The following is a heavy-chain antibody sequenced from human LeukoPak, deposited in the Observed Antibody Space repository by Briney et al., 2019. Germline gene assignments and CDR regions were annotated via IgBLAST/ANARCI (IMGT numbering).Heavy chain of an antibody. CDR1: GFTVSTNY. Sequence: GGSLRLSCAASGFTVSTNYMNWVRQAPGKGLEWISILYSGSSTYYADSVEGRFTISRDSSKNTLFLQMNDLRAEDTAVYYCARVGDHFHWYLDLWGRGTLVTVSS. D-gene: IGHD3-3*02. CDR2: LYSGSST. V-gene: IGHV3-53*01. J-gene: IGHJ2*01. CDR3: ARVGDHFHWYLDL.